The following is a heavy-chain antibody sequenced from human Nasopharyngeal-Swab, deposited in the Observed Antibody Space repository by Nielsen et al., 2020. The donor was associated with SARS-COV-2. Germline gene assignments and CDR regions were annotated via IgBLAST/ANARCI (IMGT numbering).Heavy chain of an antibody. CDR2: FSYTGIT. J-gene: IGHJ4*02. CDR1: GGSISSGSIRSYY. V-gene: IGHV4-61*01. D-gene: IGHD1-26*01. Sequence: SETLSLTCTVSGGSISSGSIRSYYWSWNRQPPGKGLEWIGYFSYTGITNYNPSPKSRVTISVDMSKNQFSLKLSSVAAADTAVYYCAREVVGGLVDSWGQGTLVTVSS. CDR3: AREVVGGLVDS.